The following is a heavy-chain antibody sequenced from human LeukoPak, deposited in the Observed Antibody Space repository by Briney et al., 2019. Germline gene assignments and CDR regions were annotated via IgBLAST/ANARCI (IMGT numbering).Heavy chain of an antibody. CDR3: ARSSDYGDYD. Sequence: PSQTLSLTCTVSGGSVNSGGYYWPLIRQQPGKGLEWLGYIYYSGRTYYNPSLKSRITISLDTSKNQFSLNLTSVSAADTAFYFCARSSDYGDYDWGQGTLITVSS. J-gene: IGHJ4*02. V-gene: IGHV4-31*03. D-gene: IGHD4-17*01. CDR1: GGSVNSGGYY. CDR2: IYYSGRT.